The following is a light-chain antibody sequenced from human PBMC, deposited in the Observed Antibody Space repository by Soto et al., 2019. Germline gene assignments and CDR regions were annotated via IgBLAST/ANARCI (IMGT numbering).Light chain of an antibody. Sequence: DIQMTQSPSSLSASVGDRVTITCQASQDIFNYLNWYQQKPGKAPKLLIYDASNLEIGVPSRFSGSGSGTHFSFTISGLQPEDIATYYCQQYDDLPLTFGGGTKVDIK. CDR1: QDIFNY. V-gene: IGKV1-33*01. CDR2: DAS. CDR3: QQYDDLPLT. J-gene: IGKJ4*01.